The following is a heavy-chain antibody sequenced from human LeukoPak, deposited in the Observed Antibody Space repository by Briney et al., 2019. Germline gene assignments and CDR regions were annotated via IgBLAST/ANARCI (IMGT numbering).Heavy chain of an antibody. Sequence: AGGSLRLSCAASGSTFSSCWMHWVRQAPGKGLEWVSSISSSSSYIYYADSVKGRFTISRDNAKNSLYLQMNSLRAEDTAVYYCARDRVAWELTLGLGYWGQGTLVTVSS. CDR1: GSTFSSCW. D-gene: IGHD1-26*01. CDR3: ARDRVAWELTLGLGY. V-gene: IGHV3-21*01. CDR2: ISSSSSYI. J-gene: IGHJ4*02.